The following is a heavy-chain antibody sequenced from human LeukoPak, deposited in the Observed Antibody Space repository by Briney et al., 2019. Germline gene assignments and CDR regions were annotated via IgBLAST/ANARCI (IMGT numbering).Heavy chain of an antibody. CDR2: IYPGDSDT. D-gene: IGHD6-13*01. J-gene: IGHJ4*02. CDR3: ARRVAAAGHHFDY. Sequence: GESLKISCKGSGYSFTNYWIGWVRQMPGKGLEWMGIIYPGDSDTRYSPSFQGQVTISADKSISTAYLQWSSLKASDTAMYYCARRVAAAGHHFDYWGQGTLVTVSS. CDR1: GYSFTNYW. V-gene: IGHV5-51*01.